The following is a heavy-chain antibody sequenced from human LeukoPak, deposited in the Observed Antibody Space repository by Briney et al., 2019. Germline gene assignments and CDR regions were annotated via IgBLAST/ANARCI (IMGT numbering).Heavy chain of an antibody. CDR3: ARHGTAADPPYYYYMDV. D-gene: IGHD6-13*01. Sequence: SETLSLTCTVSGGSISSYYWSWIRQPAGKGLEWIGRIYTSGSTNYNPSLKSRVTISVDTSKNQFSLKLSSVTAADTAVYYCARHGTAADPPYYYYMDVWGKGTTVTISS. CDR1: GGSISSYY. J-gene: IGHJ6*03. V-gene: IGHV4-4*07. CDR2: IYTSGST.